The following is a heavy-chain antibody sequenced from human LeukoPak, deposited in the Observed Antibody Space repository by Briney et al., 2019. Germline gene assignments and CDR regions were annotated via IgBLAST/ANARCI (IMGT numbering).Heavy chain of an antibody. CDR2: IYPGDSDT. Sequence: GESLQISCQGSGYIFTSYWIGWVRQLPGKGLEWMGIIYPGDSDTRYSPSFQGQVTISADKSISTAYLQWSSLKASDTAMYYCARRAIAAVNGMDVWGQGTTVTVSS. D-gene: IGHD6-13*01. CDR3: ARRAIAAVNGMDV. J-gene: IGHJ6*02. V-gene: IGHV5-51*01. CDR1: GYIFTSYW.